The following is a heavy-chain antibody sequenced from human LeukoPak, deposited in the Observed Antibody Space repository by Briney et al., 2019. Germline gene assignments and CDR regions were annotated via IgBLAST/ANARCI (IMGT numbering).Heavy chain of an antibody. D-gene: IGHD5-12*01. J-gene: IGHJ6*02. CDR2: IRGSGGTT. Sequence: PGGSLRLSCAASGFTFSSYAMYWVRQAPGKGLEWVSVIRGSGGTTYYADSVKGRFTISRDNSKNMLYLQMNSLRAEDTAVYYCAREHIVATILPYYYYGMDVWGQGTTVTVSS. V-gene: IGHV3-23*01. CDR3: AREHIVATILPYYYYGMDV. CDR1: GFTFSSYA.